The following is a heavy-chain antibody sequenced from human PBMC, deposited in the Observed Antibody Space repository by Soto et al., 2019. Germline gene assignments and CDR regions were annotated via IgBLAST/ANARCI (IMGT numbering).Heavy chain of an antibody. Sequence: ASETLSLTCTVSGGSISSGDYYWSWIRQPPGKGLEWIGYIYYSGSTYYNPSLKSRVTISVDTSKNQFSLKLSSVTAADTAVYYCARESDSSGSFDYWGQGTLVTVSS. CDR1: GGSISSGDYY. D-gene: IGHD3-22*01. V-gene: IGHV4-30-4*01. CDR2: IYYSGST. J-gene: IGHJ4*02. CDR3: ARESDSSGSFDY.